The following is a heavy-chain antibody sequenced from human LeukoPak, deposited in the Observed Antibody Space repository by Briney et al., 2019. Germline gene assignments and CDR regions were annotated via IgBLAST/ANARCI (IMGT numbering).Heavy chain of an antibody. CDR2: INPNSGGT. D-gene: IGHD6-13*01. CDR3: ARGDGSSWTNFDF. V-gene: IGHV1-2*02. CDR1: GYTFTGSY. Sequence: GASVKVSCKASGYTFTGSYMHWARQAPGQGLEWMGWINPNSGGTKYALKFQGRVTMIRDTSINTAYMELSRLRSDDTAVYYCARGDGSSWTNFDFWGQGTLVTVSS. J-gene: IGHJ4*02.